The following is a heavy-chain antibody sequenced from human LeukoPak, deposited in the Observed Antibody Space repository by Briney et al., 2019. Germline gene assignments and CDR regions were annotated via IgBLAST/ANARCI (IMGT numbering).Heavy chain of an antibody. CDR1: GFTFSDYY. Sequence: PGGSLRLSCAASGFTFSDYYMSWIRQAPGKGLEWVSYISSSGSTIYYADSVKGRFTISRDNAKNSLYLQMNSLRAEDTAVYYCARDGDILTGYCNPHYYYGMDVWGQGTTVTVSS. J-gene: IGHJ6*02. CDR2: ISSSGSTI. CDR3: ARDGDILTGYCNPHYYYGMDV. D-gene: IGHD3-9*01. V-gene: IGHV3-11*01.